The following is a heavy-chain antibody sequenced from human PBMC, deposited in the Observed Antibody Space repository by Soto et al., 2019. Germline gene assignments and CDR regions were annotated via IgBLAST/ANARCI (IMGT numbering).Heavy chain of an antibody. Sequence: PSETLSLTCTVSGGSISSRGYYWSWIRQHPGKGLEWIGYIYYSGSTYYNPSLKSRVTISVGMSENQFSLKLSSVTAADTAVYYCARDSPYDFWSGYTNAFDIWGQGTMVTVSS. D-gene: IGHD3-3*01. CDR1: GGSISSRGYY. V-gene: IGHV4-31*03. CDR2: IYYSGST. CDR3: ARDSPYDFWSGYTNAFDI. J-gene: IGHJ3*02.